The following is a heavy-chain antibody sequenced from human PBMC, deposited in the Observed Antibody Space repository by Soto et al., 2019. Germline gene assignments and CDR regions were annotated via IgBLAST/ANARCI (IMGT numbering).Heavy chain of an antibody. CDR1: GFTFSDYA. Sequence: VQLVESGGGVVQPGRSLRLSCAASGFTFSDYAMHWVRQAPGKGLEWVAVVSHDGGNTHYADSVKGRFTISRDSSKSTVALEMTSLKAEETAVYYCAKGGRQGLVTSDFNYWGQGALVTVSS. CDR2: VSHDGGNT. V-gene: IGHV3-30*18. J-gene: IGHJ4*02. D-gene: IGHD6-19*01. CDR3: AKGGRQGLVTSDFNY.